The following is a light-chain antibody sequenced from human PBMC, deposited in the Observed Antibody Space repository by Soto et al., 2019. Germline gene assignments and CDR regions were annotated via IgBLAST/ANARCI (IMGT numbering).Light chain of an antibody. J-gene: IGLJ1*01. CDR2: DNN. CDR1: RSNIANNY. Sequence: QSVLTQPLSVYAAPGQKVTISCYGSRSNIANNYVSWYQQLPGTAPKLLIYDNNKRPSGIPDRFSGSKSGTSATLGITGLQTGDEADYYCGTWDSSLIPYVFGTGTKLTVL. V-gene: IGLV1-51*01. CDR3: GTWDSSLIPYV.